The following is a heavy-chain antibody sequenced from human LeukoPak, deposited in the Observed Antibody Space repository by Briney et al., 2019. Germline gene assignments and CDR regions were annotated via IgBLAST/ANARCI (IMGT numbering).Heavy chain of an antibody. J-gene: IGHJ3*02. V-gene: IGHV1-2*02. CDR3: ARSWDTVADAFDI. CDR2: INPNSGGT. CDR1: GYTFTGYY. Sequence: ASVKVSCKASGYTFTGYYMHWVRQAPGQGLERMGWINPNSGGTNYAQKFQGRVTMTRDTSISTAYMELSRLRSDDTAVYYCARSWDTVADAFDIWGQGTMVTVSS. D-gene: IGHD4-17*01.